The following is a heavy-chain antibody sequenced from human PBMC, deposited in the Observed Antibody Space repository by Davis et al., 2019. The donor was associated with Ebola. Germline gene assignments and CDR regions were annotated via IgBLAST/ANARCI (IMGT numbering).Heavy chain of an antibody. D-gene: IGHD3-9*01. Sequence: SQTLSLTCAVSGGSISSGGYSWSWIRQPPGKGLEWIGYIYHSGSTYYNPSLKSRVTISVDRSKNQSSLKLSSVTAADTAVYYCARGDILTGYSYWGQGTLVTVSS. J-gene: IGHJ4*02. V-gene: IGHV4-30-2*01. CDR1: GGSISSGGYS. CDR3: ARGDILTGYSY. CDR2: IYHSGST.